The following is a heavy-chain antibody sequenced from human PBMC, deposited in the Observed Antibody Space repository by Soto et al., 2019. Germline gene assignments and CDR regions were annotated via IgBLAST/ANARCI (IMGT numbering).Heavy chain of an antibody. Sequence: GGSLRLSCAASGFTFSSYAMSWVRQAPGKGLEWVSAISGSGGSTYYADSVKGRFTISRDNSKNTLYLQMNSLRAEDTAVYYCAKDLHITMIVVVIGFDYWGQGTLVTVSS. D-gene: IGHD3-22*01. CDR3: AKDLHITMIVVVIGFDY. V-gene: IGHV3-23*01. CDR1: GFTFSSYA. J-gene: IGHJ4*02. CDR2: ISGSGGST.